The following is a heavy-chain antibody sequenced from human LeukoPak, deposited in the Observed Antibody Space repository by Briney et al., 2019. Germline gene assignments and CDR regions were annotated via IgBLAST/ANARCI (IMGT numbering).Heavy chain of an antibody. CDR3: ARDQIYCTGGYCYFDY. CDR2: INSDGSST. CDR1: GFTFSRYG. D-gene: IGHD2-8*02. Sequence: GRSLRLSCAASGFTFSRYGMHWVRQAPGQGLVWVSRINSDGSSTSYADSVKGRFTISRDNAKNTLYLQMNSLRAEDTAVYYCARDQIYCTGGYCYFDYWGQGTLVTVSS. V-gene: IGHV3-74*01. J-gene: IGHJ4*02.